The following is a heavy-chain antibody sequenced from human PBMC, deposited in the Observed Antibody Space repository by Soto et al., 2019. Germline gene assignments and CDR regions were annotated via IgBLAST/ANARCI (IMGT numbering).Heavy chain of an antibody. CDR3: ARGGHYDILTGYYLTRYGMDV. J-gene: IGHJ6*02. CDR1: GFTFSSYE. Sequence: PGGSLRLSCAASGFTFSSYEMNWVRQAPGKGLEWVSYISSSGSTIYYADSVKGRFTISRDNAKNSLYLQMNSLRAEDTAVYYCARGGHYDILTGYYLTRYGMDVWGQGTTVTVSS. CDR2: ISSSGSTI. D-gene: IGHD3-9*01. V-gene: IGHV3-48*03.